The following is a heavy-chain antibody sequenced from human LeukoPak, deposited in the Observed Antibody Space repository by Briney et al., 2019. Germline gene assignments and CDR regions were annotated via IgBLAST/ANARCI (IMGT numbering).Heavy chain of an antibody. J-gene: IGHJ6*02. D-gene: IGHD3-16*01. Sequence: PGGSLRLSCAASGFTLSSYWMTWVRQAPGKGLQWVANINQDGSEMYYVDSVKGRFTISRDNAKNSLYLQMNSLRAEDTAVYYCARSAGEIYYYYGMDVWGQGTTVT. CDR1: GFTLSSYW. CDR3: ARSAGEIYYYYGMDV. V-gene: IGHV3-7*04. CDR2: INQDGSEM.